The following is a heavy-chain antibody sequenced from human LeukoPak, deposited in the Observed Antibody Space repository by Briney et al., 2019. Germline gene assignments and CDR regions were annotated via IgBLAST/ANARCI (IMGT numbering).Heavy chain of an antibody. Sequence: ASVKVSCKASGYTFTSYGISWVRQAPGQGLEWMGWISAYNGNTNYAQKLQGRVTMTTDTPTSTAYMELRSLRSDDTAVYYCARDGGIVGATMYGYDYWGQGTLVTVSS. CDR1: GYTFTSYG. CDR3: ARDGGIVGATMYGYDY. D-gene: IGHD1-26*01. J-gene: IGHJ4*02. V-gene: IGHV1-18*01. CDR2: ISAYNGNT.